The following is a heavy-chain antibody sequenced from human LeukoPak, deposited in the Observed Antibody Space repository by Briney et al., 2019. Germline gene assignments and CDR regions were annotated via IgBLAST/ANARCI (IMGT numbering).Heavy chain of an antibody. Sequence: WASVKVSCKASGYTFTGYYMHWVRQAPGQGLGWMGIINPSGGSTSYAQKFQGRVTMTRDMSTSTVYMELSSLRSEDTAVYYCARDLEESYYDSSGYYIGYWGQGTLVTVSS. D-gene: IGHD3-22*01. J-gene: IGHJ4*02. CDR3: ARDLEESYYDSSGYYIGY. V-gene: IGHV1-46*01. CDR2: INPSGGST. CDR1: GYTFTGYY.